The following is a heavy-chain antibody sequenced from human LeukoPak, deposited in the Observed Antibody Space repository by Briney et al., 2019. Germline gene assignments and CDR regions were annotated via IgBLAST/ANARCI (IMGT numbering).Heavy chain of an antibody. D-gene: IGHD5-18*01. CDR1: GFTFSSYA. J-gene: IGHJ4*02. CDR2: ISSSSSYI. CDR3: ARDRGYSYGHDY. V-gene: IGHV3-21*01. Sequence: PGESLKISCAASGFTFSSYAMSWVRQAPGKGLEWVSSISSSSSYIYYADSVKGRFTISRDNAKNSLYLQMNSLRAEDTAVYYCARDRGYSYGHDYWGQGTLVTVSS.